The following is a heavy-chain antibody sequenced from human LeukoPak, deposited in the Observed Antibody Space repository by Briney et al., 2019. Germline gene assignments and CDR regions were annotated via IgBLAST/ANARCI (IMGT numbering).Heavy chain of an antibody. D-gene: IGHD2-2*01. CDR2: ISGSGGST. Sequence: PGGSLRLSCAASGFTFSSYAMSWVRQAPGKGLEWVSAISGSGGSTYYADSVKGRFTISRDNSKNTLYLQMNSLRAEDTAVYYCAKGGYCSSTSCYDDYYYGMDVWGKGTTVTVSS. J-gene: IGHJ6*04. CDR1: GFTFSSYA. CDR3: AKGGYCSSTSCYDDYYYGMDV. V-gene: IGHV3-23*01.